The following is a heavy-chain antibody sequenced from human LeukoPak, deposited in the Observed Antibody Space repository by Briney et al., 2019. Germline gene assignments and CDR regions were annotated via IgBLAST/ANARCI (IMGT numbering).Heavy chain of an antibody. Sequence: SETLSLTCAVYGGSFSGYYWSWIRQPPGKGLEWIGEINHSGSTNYNPSPKTRVTISVDTSKNQFSLKLSSVTAADTAVYYCASRLVRGVMRGWGQGTLVTVSS. V-gene: IGHV4-34*01. J-gene: IGHJ4*02. CDR3: ASRLVRGVMRG. D-gene: IGHD3-10*01. CDR1: GGSFSGYY. CDR2: INHSGST.